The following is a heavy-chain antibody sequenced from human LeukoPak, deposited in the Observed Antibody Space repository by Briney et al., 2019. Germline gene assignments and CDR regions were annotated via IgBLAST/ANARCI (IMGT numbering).Heavy chain of an antibody. CDR1: GGSFSGYY. CDR2: INHSGST. V-gene: IGHV4-34*01. CDR3: ANGGYPYYFDY. Sequence: SETLSLTCAVYGGSFSGYYWSWIRQPPGKGLEWIGEINHSGSTNYNPSLKSRVTISVDTSKNQFSLKLSSVTAADTAVYYCANGGYPYYFDYWGQGTLVTVSS. J-gene: IGHJ4*02. D-gene: IGHD3-22*01.